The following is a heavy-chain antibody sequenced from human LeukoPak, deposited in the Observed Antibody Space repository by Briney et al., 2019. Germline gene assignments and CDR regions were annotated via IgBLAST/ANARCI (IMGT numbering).Heavy chain of an antibody. CDR3: AKDGYSSSWYGVVKQSDAFDI. D-gene: IGHD6-13*01. Sequence: GGSLRLSCAASGFTFSSYGMHWVRQAPGEGLEWVAFIRYDGSNKYYADSVKGRFTISRDNSKNTLYLQMNSLRAKDTAVYYCAKDGYSSSWYGVVKQSDAFDIWGQGTMVTVSS. J-gene: IGHJ3*02. CDR1: GFTFSSYG. V-gene: IGHV3-30*02. CDR2: IRYDGSNK.